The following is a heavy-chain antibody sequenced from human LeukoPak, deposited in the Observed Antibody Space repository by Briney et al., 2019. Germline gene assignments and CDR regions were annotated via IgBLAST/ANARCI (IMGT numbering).Heavy chain of an antibody. J-gene: IGHJ4*01. CDR3: AKDAWKRFDY. CDR2: ISGSGSTT. D-gene: IGHD1-1*01. Sequence: GGSLRLSCAASGFTFDDYGMSWVRQAPGKGLEWVSGISGSGSTTYYADSVKGRFTISRDNSKNTLYLQMNSLRAEDTAVYYCAKDAWKRFDYWGHGTLVTVSS. CDR1: GFTFDDYG. V-gene: IGHV3-23*01.